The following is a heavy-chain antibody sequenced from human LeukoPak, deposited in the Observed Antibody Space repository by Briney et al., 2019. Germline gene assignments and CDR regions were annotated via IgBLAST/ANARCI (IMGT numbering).Heavy chain of an antibody. CDR1: GGSFSGYY. V-gene: IGHV4-34*01. CDR3: ARTAPSPYDSSGYYYDELDP. J-gene: IGHJ5*02. Sequence: SETLSLTCAVYGGSFSGYYWSWIRQPPGKGLEWIGEINHSGSTNYNPSLKSRVTISVDTSKNQFSLKLSSVTAADTAVYYCARTAPSPYDSSGYYYDELDPWGQGTLVTVSS. D-gene: IGHD3-22*01. CDR2: INHSGST.